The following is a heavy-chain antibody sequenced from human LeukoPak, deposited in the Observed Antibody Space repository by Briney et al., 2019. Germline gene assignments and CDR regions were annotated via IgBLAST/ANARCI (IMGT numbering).Heavy chain of an antibody. D-gene: IGHD6-13*01. CDR3: ARGGYSSSWSWFDP. CDR1: GGSISSSSYY. J-gene: IGHJ5*02. V-gene: IGHV4-39*01. Sequence: SETLSLTCTVSGGSISSSSYYWGWIRQPPGKGLEWIGSIYYSGSTYYNPSLKSRVTISVDTSKNQFSLKLNSVTAADTAVYYCARGGYSSSWSWFDPWGQGTLVTVSS. CDR2: IYYSGST.